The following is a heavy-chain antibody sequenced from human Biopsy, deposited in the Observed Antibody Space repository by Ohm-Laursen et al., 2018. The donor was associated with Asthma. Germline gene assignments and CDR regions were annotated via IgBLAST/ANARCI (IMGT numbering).Heavy chain of an antibody. Sequence: GSLRLSCAASGFTGRRDHMFWVRQAPGKGLEWVSVIYSGGTSHTADSVRGRFTISRDFSKNTLHLQMHSLRVEDTAVYYCARGDSSGWSHYYFDYWGQGTLVTVSS. CDR2: IYSGGTS. CDR1: GFTGRRDH. V-gene: IGHV3-53*01. CDR3: ARGDSSGWSHYYFDY. J-gene: IGHJ4*02. D-gene: IGHD6-19*01.